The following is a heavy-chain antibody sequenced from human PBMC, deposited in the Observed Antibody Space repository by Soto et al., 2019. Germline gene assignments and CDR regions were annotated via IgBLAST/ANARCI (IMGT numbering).Heavy chain of an antibody. Sequence: QVQLVQSGAEVKKPGASVKVSCKASGYTFTGYYMHWVRQAPGQGLEWMGWINPNSGVTNYAQKFQGWVTMTRDTSISTAYMELSRLRSDDTAVYYCARARGTMVRGVTSWYFDLWGRGTLVTVSS. CDR1: GYTFTGYY. D-gene: IGHD3-10*01. CDR2: INPNSGVT. V-gene: IGHV1-2*04. CDR3: ARARGTMVRGVTSWYFDL. J-gene: IGHJ2*01.